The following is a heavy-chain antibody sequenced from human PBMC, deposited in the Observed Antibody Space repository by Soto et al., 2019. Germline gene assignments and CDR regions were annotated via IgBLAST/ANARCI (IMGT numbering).Heavy chain of an antibody. V-gene: IGHV1-69*13. J-gene: IGHJ6*02. CDR2: IIPVFGTP. CDR3: ARDPDYGGNSGIYGMDV. D-gene: IGHD4-17*01. CDR1: GATVNTFINYG. Sequence: SVKVSCKASGATVNTFINYGVTWVRQAPGHGLEWMGGIIPVFGTPHYAQKFQGRVTISADESTRTAYMELSSLRSEDTAVYYCARDPDYGGNSGIYGMDVWGQGTTVTVSS.